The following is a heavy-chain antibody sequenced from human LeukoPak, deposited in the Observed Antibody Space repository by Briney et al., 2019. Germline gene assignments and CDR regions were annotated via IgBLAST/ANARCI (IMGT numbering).Heavy chain of an antibody. Sequence: GRSLRLSCAASGFAFSSYGMHWVRQAPGKGLGWMAVIWYDGSNKYYADSVKGRFTISRDNSKNTLYLQMNSLRAEDTAVYYCARDRVPEAPSAYGMDVWGQGTTVTVSS. J-gene: IGHJ6*02. V-gene: IGHV3-33*01. CDR2: IWYDGSNK. CDR1: GFAFSSYG. CDR3: ARDRVPEAPSAYGMDV. D-gene: IGHD1-14*01.